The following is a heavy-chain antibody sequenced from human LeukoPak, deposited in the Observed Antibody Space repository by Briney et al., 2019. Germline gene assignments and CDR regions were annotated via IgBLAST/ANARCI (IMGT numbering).Heavy chain of an antibody. V-gene: IGHV1-18*01. Sequence: ASVKVSCKASGYTFTSYGISWVRQAPGQGLEWMGWISAYNGNTNYAQKLQGRVTMTTDTSTRTAYMELRSLRSDDTAVYYCARGRSYYYGSGSYLHWGQGTLVTVSS. CDR1: GYTFTSYG. J-gene: IGHJ4*02. CDR3: ARGRSYYYGSGSYLH. CDR2: ISAYNGNT. D-gene: IGHD3-10*01.